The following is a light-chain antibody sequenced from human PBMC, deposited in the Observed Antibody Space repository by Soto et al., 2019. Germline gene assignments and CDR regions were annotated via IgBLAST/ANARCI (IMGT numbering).Light chain of an antibody. J-gene: IGLJ2*01. CDR3: SSYTSSTPVV. Sequence: QSALTQPASVSGSPGQSITISCTGTSSDVGAYNYVSWYQQHLGKAPKLMIYDVSNRPSGVSNRFSGSKSGNAASLTISGLQAEDEADYYCSSYTSSTPVVFGGGTKLTVL. V-gene: IGLV2-14*01. CDR1: SSDVGAYNY. CDR2: DVS.